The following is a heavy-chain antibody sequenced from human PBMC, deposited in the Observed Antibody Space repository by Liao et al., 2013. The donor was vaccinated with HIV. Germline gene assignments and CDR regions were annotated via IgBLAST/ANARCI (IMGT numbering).Heavy chain of an antibody. CDR1: GGSISSSS. Sequence: QVHLQESGSGRVKPSEILSLTCIVSGGSISSSSWNWIRQPPGKGLEWLGSVSYSGNTNYNPSLRSRVTMSVDTSRNHVSLQLNSVTAADTAVYYCARDSHEWLSTGDAFDIWGQGTMVTVSS. CDR3: ARDSHEWLSTGDAFDI. D-gene: IGHD3-3*01. V-gene: IGHV4-59*01. CDR2: VSYSGNT. J-gene: IGHJ3*02.